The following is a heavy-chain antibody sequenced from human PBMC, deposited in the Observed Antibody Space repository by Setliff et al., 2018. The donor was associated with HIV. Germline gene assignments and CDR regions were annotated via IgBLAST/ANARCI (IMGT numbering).Heavy chain of an antibody. J-gene: IGHJ4*02. CDR2: ISSSGGTI. D-gene: IGHD1-26*01. V-gene: IGHV3-48*03. Sequence: QAGGSLRLSCAASGFTFSSYEMNWVRQAPGKGLEWLSYISSSGGTIYYADSVKGRFTVSRDNAKNSLYLQMNSLRAEDTAVYYCAKDRSGSYSFARDWGQGTLVTVSS. CDR1: GFTFSSYE. CDR3: AKDRSGSYSFARD.